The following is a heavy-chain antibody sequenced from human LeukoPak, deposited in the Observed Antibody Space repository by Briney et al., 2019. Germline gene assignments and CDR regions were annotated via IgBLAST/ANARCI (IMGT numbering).Heavy chain of an antibody. V-gene: IGHV1-46*01. CDR2: INPSGGST. Sequence: ASVKVSCKASGYTFTNYYMHWVRQAPGQGLEWMGIINPSGGSTSYAQKFQGRVTMTRDMSTSTVYMELSSLRSEDTAVYYCARVYASGSYPEYFQHWGQGTLVTVSS. D-gene: IGHD1-26*01. CDR1: GYTFTNYY. J-gene: IGHJ1*01. CDR3: ARVYASGSYPEYFQH.